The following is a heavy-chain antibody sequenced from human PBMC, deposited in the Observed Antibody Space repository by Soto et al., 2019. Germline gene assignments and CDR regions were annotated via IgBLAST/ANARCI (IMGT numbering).Heavy chain of an antibody. V-gene: IGHV3-48*02. CDR3: ASQPLERGSWGWFEP. Sequence: GGSLRLSCVASGFTFSSNRMNWVRQAPGKGLEWVSFISSSSSSIYYADSVKGRFTISRDNAKNSLYLQMNSLRDEDTAVYYCASQPLERGSWGWFEPWGQGTLVTVSS. CDR1: GFTFSSNR. J-gene: IGHJ5*02. D-gene: IGHD1-1*01. CDR2: ISSSSSSI.